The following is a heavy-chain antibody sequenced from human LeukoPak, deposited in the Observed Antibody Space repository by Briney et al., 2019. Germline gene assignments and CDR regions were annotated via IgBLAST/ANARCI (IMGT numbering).Heavy chain of an antibody. D-gene: IGHD2-15*01. J-gene: IGHJ4*02. Sequence: SETLSLNCTVSGVSIARSRNYWGWIRLPPGKGLEWIGTIYSSGGPYYNPSLKSRVTISVDTSKSQFSLNLSSVTAADTAVYYCARIMNPTWYFDDWGQGTLVTVSS. CDR3: ARIMNPTWYFDD. CDR2: IYSSGGP. CDR1: GVSIARSRNY. V-gene: IGHV4-39*01.